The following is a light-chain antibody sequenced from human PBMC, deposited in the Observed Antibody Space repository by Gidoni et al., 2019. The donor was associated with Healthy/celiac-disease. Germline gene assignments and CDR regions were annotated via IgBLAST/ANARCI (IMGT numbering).Light chain of an antibody. CDR2: EVS. J-gene: IGLJ2*01. CDR3: SSYTSSSTYVV. Sequence: QSALTQPPSVSGSPAQSVTISCTGTSSDVGSYNRVSRYKQPPGTAPKLMIYEVSTRPSGVPDRFSGSKSGNSASLTISGLQAEYEADYYCSSYTSSSTYVVFGGGTKLT. CDR1: SSDVGSYNR. V-gene: IGLV2-18*02.